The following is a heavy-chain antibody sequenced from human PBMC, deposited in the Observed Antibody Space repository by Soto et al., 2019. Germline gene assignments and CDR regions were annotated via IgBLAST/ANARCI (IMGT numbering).Heavy chain of an antibody. Sequence: GGSLRLSCVASESTFSTYDMNWVRQAPGKGLEWLSYISRSGSSKYDADSVEGRIAISRDNAKNSLFLQINSLRVEDTAVYYCARAGDGYISWFDPWGQGTLVTVSS. CDR1: ESTFSTYD. CDR2: ISRSGSSK. V-gene: IGHV3-48*03. J-gene: IGHJ5*02. CDR3: ARAGDGYISWFDP. D-gene: IGHD5-12*01.